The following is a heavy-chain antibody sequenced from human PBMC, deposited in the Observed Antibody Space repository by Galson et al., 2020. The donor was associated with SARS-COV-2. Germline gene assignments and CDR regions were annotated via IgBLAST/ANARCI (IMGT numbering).Heavy chain of an antibody. V-gene: IGHV2-70*11. J-gene: IGHJ4*02. D-gene: IGHD5-12*01. Sequence: SGPTLVKPTQTLTLTCTFSGFSLSTSGMCVSWIRQPPGKALEWLARIDWDDDKYYSTSLKTRLTISKDTAKNQVVLTMTNMDPVDTASYYGGRISQVDGYNYGDYWGQGSLVTVAS. CDR1: GFSLSTSGMC. CDR3: GRISQVDGYNYGDY. CDR2: IDWDDDK.